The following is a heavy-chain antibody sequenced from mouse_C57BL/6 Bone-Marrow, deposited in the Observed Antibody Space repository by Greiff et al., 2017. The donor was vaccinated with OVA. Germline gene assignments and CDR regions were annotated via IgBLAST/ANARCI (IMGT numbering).Heavy chain of an antibody. D-gene: IGHD4-1*01. V-gene: IGHV1-42*01. J-gene: IGHJ3*01. CDR1: GYSFTGYY. CDR2: INPSTGGT. Sequence: VQLKQSGPELVKPGASVKISCKASGYSFTGYYMNWVKQSPEKSLEWIGEINPSTGGTTYNQKFKAKATLTVDKSSSTAYMQLKSLTSEDSAVXDCARGGTSPFAYWGQGTLVTVSA. CDR3: ARGGTSPFAY.